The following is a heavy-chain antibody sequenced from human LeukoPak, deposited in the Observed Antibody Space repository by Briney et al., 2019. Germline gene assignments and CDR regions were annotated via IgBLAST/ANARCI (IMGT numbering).Heavy chain of an antibody. D-gene: IGHD2-15*01. J-gene: IGHJ4*02. CDR3: ARSPQLDIVVVVAAIDY. V-gene: IGHV3-21*01. Sequence: SSSYIYYADSVKGRFTISRDNAKNSLYLQMNSLRAEDTAVYYCARSPQLDIVVVVAAIDYWGQGTLVTVSS. CDR2: SSSYI.